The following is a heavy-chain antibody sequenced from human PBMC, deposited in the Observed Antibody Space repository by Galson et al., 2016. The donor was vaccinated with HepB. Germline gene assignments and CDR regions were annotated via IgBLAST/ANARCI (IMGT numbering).Heavy chain of an antibody. CDR2: INGGNGNT. D-gene: IGHD6-13*01. CDR1: GYSFSNYI. Sequence: SCKASGYSFSNYIMNWVRQAPGQRLEWMGWINGGNGNTKYSERFQDRVTITRDTSANTVYMELASLTSENTAVYYCARVLGRSTWWGWLDPWGQGSLVSV. CDR3: ARVLGRSTWWGWLDP. V-gene: IGHV1-3*01. J-gene: IGHJ5*02.